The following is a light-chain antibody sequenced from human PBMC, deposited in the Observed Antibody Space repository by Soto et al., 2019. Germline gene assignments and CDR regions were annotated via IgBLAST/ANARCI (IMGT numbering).Light chain of an antibody. CDR2: RAS. CDR1: QSVSSSS. CDR3: QQYGSSPQT. Sequence: EIVLTQSPGTLSLSPGERATLSCRASQSVSSSSLAWYQQRPGQAPRLLIYRASSRATGIPDRSIGSGSGTDFTLIISRLEPEDFAVYYCQQYGSSPQTFGQGTKVEI. J-gene: IGKJ1*01. V-gene: IGKV3-20*01.